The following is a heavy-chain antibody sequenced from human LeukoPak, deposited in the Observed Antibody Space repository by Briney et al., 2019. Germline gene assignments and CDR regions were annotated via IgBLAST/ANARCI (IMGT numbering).Heavy chain of an antibody. CDR3: TRRADCSGGSCYYALDY. CDR2: IRSKANSYAT. D-gene: IGHD2-15*01. J-gene: IGHJ4*02. V-gene: IGHV3-73*01. Sequence: GGSLRLSCAASGFTFSGSAMHWVRQASGKGLEWVGRIRSKANSYATAYAASVKGRFTTSRDDSKNTAYLQMNSLKTEDTAVYYCTRRADCSGGSCYYALDYWGQGTLVTVSS. CDR1: GFTFSGSA.